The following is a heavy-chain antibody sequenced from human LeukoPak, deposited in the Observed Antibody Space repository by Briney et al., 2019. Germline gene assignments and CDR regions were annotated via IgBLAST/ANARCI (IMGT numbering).Heavy chain of an antibody. CDR2: ISAYNGNT. J-gene: IGHJ4*02. CDR1: GYTFTSYG. Sequence: ASVKVSCKASGYTFTSYGISWVRQAPGQGLEWMGWISAYNGNTNYAQKLQGRVTMTTDTSTSTAYMELRSLRSDDTAVYYCARADGYCTNGVCYKGPRKYYFDYWGQGTLVTVSS. CDR3: ARADGYCTNGVCYKGPRKYYFDY. V-gene: IGHV1-18*01. D-gene: IGHD2-8*01.